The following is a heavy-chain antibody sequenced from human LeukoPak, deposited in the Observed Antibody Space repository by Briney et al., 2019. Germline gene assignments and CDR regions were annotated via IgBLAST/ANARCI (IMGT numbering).Heavy chain of an antibody. D-gene: IGHD6-13*01. J-gene: IGHJ4*02. CDR2: IIPIFGTA. CDR1: GGTFSSYA. Sequence: GASVKVSCKASGGTFSSYAISWVRQAPGQGLEWMGGIIPIFGTANYAQEFQGRVTITADESTSTAYMELSSLRSEDTAVYYCAREIAAALFDYWGQGTLVTVSS. V-gene: IGHV1-69*13. CDR3: AREIAAALFDY.